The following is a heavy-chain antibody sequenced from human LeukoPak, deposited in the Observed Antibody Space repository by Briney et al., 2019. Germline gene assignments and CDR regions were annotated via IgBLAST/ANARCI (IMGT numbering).Heavy chain of an antibody. CDR3: AKTSLSDPSGHYYYMDV. Sequence: GGSLRLSCAASGFTFSSYWMHWVRQTPGKGLEWVAFIRFDGTSEFYADSVKARFTISRDNSQNTVSLQLNNLRIEDTALYYCAKTSLSDPSGHYYYMDVWGKGTTVTVSS. V-gene: IGHV3-30*02. J-gene: IGHJ6*03. CDR2: IRFDGTSE. D-gene: IGHD3-3*01. CDR1: GFTFSSYW.